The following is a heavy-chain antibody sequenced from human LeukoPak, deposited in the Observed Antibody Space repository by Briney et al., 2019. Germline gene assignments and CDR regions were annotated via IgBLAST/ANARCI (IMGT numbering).Heavy chain of an antibody. CDR1: GFTFSSYA. CDR2: ISGSGGST. CDR3: AKARSLPLDGIEMAHDY. Sequence: GGSLRLSCAASGFTFSSYAMSWVRQAPGKGLEWVSAISGSGGSTYYADSVKGRFTISRDNSKNTLYLQMNSLRAEDTAVYYCAKARSLPLDGIEMAHDYWGQGTLVTVSS. V-gene: IGHV3-23*01. D-gene: IGHD5-24*01. J-gene: IGHJ4*02.